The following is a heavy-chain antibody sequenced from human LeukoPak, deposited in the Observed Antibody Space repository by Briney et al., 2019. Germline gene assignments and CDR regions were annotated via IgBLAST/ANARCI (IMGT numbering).Heavy chain of an antibody. Sequence: PGGSLRLSCAASGFTFSDYFMSWIRQAPQKGLEWVANITPDGSDRYYVDSLKGRVTISRDNTKSSLYLQLNSLRAEDTAVYYCVPGGLAVSGIDYWGQGALVTVSS. CDR2: ITPDGSDR. CDR3: VPGGLAVSGIDY. J-gene: IGHJ4*02. D-gene: IGHD6-19*01. V-gene: IGHV3-7*01. CDR1: GFTFSDYF.